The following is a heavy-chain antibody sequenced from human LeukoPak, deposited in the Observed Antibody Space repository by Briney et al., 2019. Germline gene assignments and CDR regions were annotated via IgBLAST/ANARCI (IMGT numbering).Heavy chain of an antibody. J-gene: IGHJ4*02. D-gene: IGHD2-2*01. CDR3: WVPATAGEADY. V-gene: IGHV3-7*01. CDR1: GFTFSSYW. Sequence: GGSLRLSCAASGFTFSSYWMSWVRQAPGKGLEWVANIKQDGSEKYYVDSVKGRFTISRDNAKNSLYLQMNSLRAEDTAVYYCWVPATAGEADYWGQGTLVTVSS. CDR2: IKQDGSEK.